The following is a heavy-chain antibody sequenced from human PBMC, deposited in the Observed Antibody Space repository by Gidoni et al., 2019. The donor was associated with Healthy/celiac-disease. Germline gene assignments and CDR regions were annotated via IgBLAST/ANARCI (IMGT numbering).Heavy chain of an antibody. CDR3: AKAGWELHRDAFDI. J-gene: IGHJ3*02. CDR1: GFTFDDYA. Sequence: EVQLVESGGGLVQPGRSLRLSCAASGFTFDDYAMHWVRQAPGKGLGWVAGISWNSGSIGYADSVKGRFTISRDNAKNSLYLQMNSLRAEDTALYYCAKAGWELHRDAFDIWGQGTMVTVSS. CDR2: ISWNSGSI. D-gene: IGHD1-26*01. V-gene: IGHV3-9*01.